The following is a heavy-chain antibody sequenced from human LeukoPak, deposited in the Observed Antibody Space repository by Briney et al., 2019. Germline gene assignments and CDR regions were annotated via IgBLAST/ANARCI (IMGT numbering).Heavy chain of an antibody. V-gene: IGHV1-2*02. CDR3: ARFVVVVAATNDAFDI. J-gene: IGHJ3*02. D-gene: IGHD2-15*01. Sequence: ASVKVSCKASGYTFTGYYMHWVRQAPGQGLEWMGWINPNSGGTNYAQKFQGRVTMTRDTSISTAYMELSRLRSDDTAVYYCARFVVVVAATNDAFDIWGQGTMVTVSS. CDR1: GYTFTGYY. CDR2: INPNSGGT.